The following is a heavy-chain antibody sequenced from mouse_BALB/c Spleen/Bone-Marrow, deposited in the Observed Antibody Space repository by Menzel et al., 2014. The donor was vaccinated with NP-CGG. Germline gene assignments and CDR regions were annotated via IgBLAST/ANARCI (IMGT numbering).Heavy chain of an antibody. Sequence: EVQLVESGGGLVQPGGSLILSCATSGFTFSDFYMEWVRQPPGKRLEWIAASRNKVNDYTTEYSASVKGRFIVSRDTSQSILYLQMNALRAEDTAIYYCARAVYGNFDYWGQGTTLTVSS. D-gene: IGHD2-1*01. CDR1: GFTFSDFY. CDR2: SRNKVNDYTT. V-gene: IGHV7-1*02. CDR3: ARAVYGNFDY. J-gene: IGHJ2*01.